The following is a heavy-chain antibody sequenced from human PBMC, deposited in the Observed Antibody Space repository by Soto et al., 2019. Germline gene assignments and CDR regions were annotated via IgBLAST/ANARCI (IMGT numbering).Heavy chain of an antibody. V-gene: IGHV4-39*01. CDR1: GGSISSSSYY. D-gene: IGHD3-10*01. CDR3: AIQSPMVRGVIPSSVDY. J-gene: IGHJ4*02. CDR2: IYYSGST. Sequence: PSETLSLTCTVSGGSISSSSYYWGWIRQPPGKGLEWIGSIYYSGSTYYNPSLKSRVTISVDTSKNQFSLKLSSVTAADTAVYYCAIQSPMVRGVIPSSVDYWGQGTLVTVSS.